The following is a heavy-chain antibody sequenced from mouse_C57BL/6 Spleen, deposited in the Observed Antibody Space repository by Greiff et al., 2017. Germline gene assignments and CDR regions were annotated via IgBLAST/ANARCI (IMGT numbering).Heavy chain of an antibody. CDR3: ARDNDDGYYGGAMDD. CDR2: IYPGDGDT. J-gene: IGHJ4*01. V-gene: IGHV1-82*01. CDR1: GYAFSSSW. D-gene: IGHD2-3*01. Sequence: QVQLQQSGPELVKPGASVKISCKASGYAFSSSWMNWVKQRPGKGLEWIGRIYPGDGDTNYNGKFKGKATLTADKSSSTAYMQLSSLTSEDSAVYFCARDNDDGYYGGAMDDWGQGTSVTVAS.